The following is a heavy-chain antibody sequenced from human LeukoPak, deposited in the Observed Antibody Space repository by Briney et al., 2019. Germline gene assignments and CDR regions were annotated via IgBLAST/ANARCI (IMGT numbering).Heavy chain of an antibody. V-gene: IGHV3-23*01. CDR3: ATGRFLEWLSQAFDI. Sequence: GGSLRLSCAASGFMFSDSAMSWVRQAPGKGLEWVSLISFSGGNTYYADSVKGRFTLSRDNSKDTLYLQMNILRAEDTAVYYCATGRFLEWLSQAFDIWGQGIMVTVSS. J-gene: IGHJ3*02. CDR2: ISFSGGNT. CDR1: GFMFSDSA. D-gene: IGHD3-3*01.